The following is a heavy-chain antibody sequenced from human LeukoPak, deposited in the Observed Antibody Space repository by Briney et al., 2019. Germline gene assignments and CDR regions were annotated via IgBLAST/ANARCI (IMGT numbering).Heavy chain of an antibody. J-gene: IGHJ3*02. CDR1: GGSISSGGYS. D-gene: IGHD4-17*01. V-gene: IGHV4-30-2*01. CDR3: ARAPYGDYDSAFDI. Sequence: PSQTLSLTCAVSGGSISSGGYSWSWIRQPPGKGLEWIGYIYHSGSTYYNPSLKSRVTISVDRSKNQFSLKLSSVTAADTAVYYCARAPYGDYDSAFDIWGQGTMVTVSS. CDR2: IYHSGST.